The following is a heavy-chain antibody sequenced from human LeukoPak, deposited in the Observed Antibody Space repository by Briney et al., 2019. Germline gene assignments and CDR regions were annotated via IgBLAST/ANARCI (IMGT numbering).Heavy chain of an antibody. CDR1: GFTVSSNY. Sequence: GGSLRLSCAASGFTVSSNYMNWVRQAPGKGLEWVSGISWNSGSIGYADSVKGRFTISRDNAKNSLYLQMNSLRAEDMALYYCAKDIVAAAGAGGFDYWGQGTLVTVSS. J-gene: IGHJ4*02. CDR2: ISWNSGSI. CDR3: AKDIVAAAGAGGFDY. V-gene: IGHV3-9*03. D-gene: IGHD6-13*01.